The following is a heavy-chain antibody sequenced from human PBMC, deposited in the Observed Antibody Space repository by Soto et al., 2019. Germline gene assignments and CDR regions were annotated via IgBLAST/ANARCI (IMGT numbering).Heavy chain of an antibody. CDR2: IIPIFGTA. V-gene: IGHV1-69*06. Sequence: SVKVSCKASGGTFSSYAISWVRQAPGQGLEWMGGIIPIFGTANYAQKCQGRVTITADKSTSTAYMELSSLRSEDTAVYYCASHYYYDSSGYYQRSNWFDPWGQGTLVTVSS. J-gene: IGHJ5*02. D-gene: IGHD3-22*01. CDR1: GGTFSSYA. CDR3: ASHYYYDSSGYYQRSNWFDP.